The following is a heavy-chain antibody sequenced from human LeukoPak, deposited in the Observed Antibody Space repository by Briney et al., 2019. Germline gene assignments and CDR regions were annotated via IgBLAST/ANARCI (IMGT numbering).Heavy chain of an antibody. D-gene: IGHD1-20*01. V-gene: IGHV4-59*01. J-gene: IGHJ3*02. CDR1: GGSIGSYY. Sequence: SETQSLTCTVSGGSIGSYYWSWIRQPPGKGLEGIGYIYYSGSTNYNPSLKSRVTISVDTSKNQFSLKLSSVTAADTAVYYCARVITGTYDAFDIWGQGTMVTVSS. CDR3: ARVITGTYDAFDI. CDR2: IYYSGST.